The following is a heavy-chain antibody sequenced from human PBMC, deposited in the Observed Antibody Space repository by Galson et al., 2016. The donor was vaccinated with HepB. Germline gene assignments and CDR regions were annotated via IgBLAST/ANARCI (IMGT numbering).Heavy chain of an antibody. D-gene: IGHD5-18*01. CDR2: IGGSDTGT. V-gene: IGHV3-23*01. CDR1: GITFSNYA. Sequence: SLRLSCAASGITFSNYAMHWVRQAPGEGLEWVSGIGGSDTGTDYADSVRGRFTISRDNSKHTLYLQMNSLRAGDAAVYYCAKDRGGRVDTGTLDYWGQGTLVTVSS. CDR3: AKDRGGRVDTGTLDY. J-gene: IGHJ4*02.